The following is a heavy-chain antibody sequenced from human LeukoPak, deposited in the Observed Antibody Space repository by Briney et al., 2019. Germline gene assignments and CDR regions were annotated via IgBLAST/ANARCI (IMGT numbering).Heavy chain of an antibody. J-gene: IGHJ4*02. Sequence: GASVKVSCKASGGTLSSYAISWVRQAPGQGLEWMGGIIPIFGTANYAQKFQGRVTITADESTSTAYMELSSLRSEDTAVYYCARVGGRDCSSTSCYAGSDYWGQGTLVTVSS. CDR1: GGTLSSYA. D-gene: IGHD2-2*01. V-gene: IGHV1-69*13. CDR2: IIPIFGTA. CDR3: ARVGGRDCSSTSCYAGSDY.